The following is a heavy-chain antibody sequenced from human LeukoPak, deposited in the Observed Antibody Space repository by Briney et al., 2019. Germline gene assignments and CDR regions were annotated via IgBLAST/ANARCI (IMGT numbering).Heavy chain of an antibody. CDR2: IIPILGIA. D-gene: IGHD4-17*01. Sequence: SVKVSCKASGYTFTGYYMHWVRQAPGQGLEWMGRIIPILGIANYAQKFQGRVTITADKSTSTAYMELSSLRSEDTAVYYCARTDYGDYSADDYWGQGTLVTVSS. CDR3: ARTDYGDYSADDY. V-gene: IGHV1-69*02. CDR1: GYTFTGYY. J-gene: IGHJ4*02.